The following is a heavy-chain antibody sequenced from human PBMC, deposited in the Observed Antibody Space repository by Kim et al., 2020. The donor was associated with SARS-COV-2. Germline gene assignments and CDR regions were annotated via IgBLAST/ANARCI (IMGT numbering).Heavy chain of an antibody. J-gene: IGHJ4*02. D-gene: IGHD2-21*02. CDR3: ARVSYCGGDCAERIDY. CDR1: GGSISSSSYY. CDR2: IYYSGST. V-gene: IGHV4-39*07. Sequence: SETLSLTCTVSGGSISSSSYYWGWIRQPPGKGLEWIGSIYYSGSTYYNPSLKSRVTISVDTSKNQFSLKLSSVTAADTAVYYCARVSYCGGDCAERIDYWGQGTLVTVSS.